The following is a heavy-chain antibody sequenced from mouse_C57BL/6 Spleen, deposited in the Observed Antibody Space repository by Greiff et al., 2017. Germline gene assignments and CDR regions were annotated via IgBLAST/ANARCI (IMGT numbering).Heavy chain of an antibody. CDR3: TTWGYYYGSLDYYAMDY. V-gene: IGHV14-1*01. J-gene: IGHJ4*01. CDR2: IDPEDGDT. Sequence: VQLQQSGAELVRPGASVKLSCTASGFNIKDYYMHWVKQRPEQGLEWIGRIDPEDGDTEYAPKFQGKATMTADTSSNTAYLQLSSLTSEDTAVYYCTTWGYYYGSLDYYAMDYWGQGTSVTVSS. D-gene: IGHD1-1*01. CDR1: GFNIKDYY.